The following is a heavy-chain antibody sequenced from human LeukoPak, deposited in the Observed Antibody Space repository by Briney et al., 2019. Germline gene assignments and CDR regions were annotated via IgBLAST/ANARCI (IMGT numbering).Heavy chain of an antibody. V-gene: IGHV3-66*01. D-gene: IGHD3-10*01. Sequence: GGSLRLSCAASGFTVSSNYMSWVRQAPGKGLEWVSVIYSGGSTYYADSVKGRFTISRDNSKNTLYLQMNSLRAEDTAVYYCARDRGAWWFDPWGQGTLVTVSS. CDR1: GFTVSSNY. CDR3: ARDRGAWWFDP. CDR2: IYSGGST. J-gene: IGHJ5*02.